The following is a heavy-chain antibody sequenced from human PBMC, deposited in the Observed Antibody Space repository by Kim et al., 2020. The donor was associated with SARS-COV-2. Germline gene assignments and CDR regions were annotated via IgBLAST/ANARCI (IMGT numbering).Heavy chain of an antibody. D-gene: IGHD6-19*01. CDR3: ARDLAVPSKHYYYSNGLDV. J-gene: IGHJ6*02. CDR2: INPNSGDT. Sequence: ASVKVSCKASGYIFTYNYIHWVRLAPGQGLEWMGWINPNSGDTNYAQKFQGRVTMTGDTSISTAYMELSRLTFDDTAVYYCARDLAVPSKHYYYSNGLDVGGQGTTVTVS. V-gene: IGHV1-2*02. CDR1: GYIFTYNY.